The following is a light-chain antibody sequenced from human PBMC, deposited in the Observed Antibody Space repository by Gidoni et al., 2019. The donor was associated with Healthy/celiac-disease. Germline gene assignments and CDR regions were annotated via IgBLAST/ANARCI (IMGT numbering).Light chain of an antibody. V-gene: IGKV1-39*01. J-gene: IGKJ1*01. CDR3: QQSCSTPPWT. CDR1: QSISSY. CDR2: AAS. Sequence: DIQMTHSPSSLSASVGDRVTITCRASQSISSYLNWYQQKPGKAPKLLIYAASSLQSGVPSRFSGSRSGTDFTLTISSLQPEDFATYYCQQSCSTPPWTFGQGTKVEIK.